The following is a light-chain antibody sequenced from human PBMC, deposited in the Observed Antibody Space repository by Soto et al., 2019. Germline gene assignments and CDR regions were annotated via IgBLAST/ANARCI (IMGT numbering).Light chain of an antibody. CDR1: QSVSNNY. J-gene: IGKJ1*01. CDR2: GAS. V-gene: IGKV3-20*01. Sequence: EIVLTQSPGTLSLSPGERATVSCRASQSVSNNYLAWYQQKPGQAPRLLIYGASNRATGIPDRFSGSGSGTDFTLTISRLEPEDFAVYYCQQYSSSGTFGQGTKVDIK. CDR3: QQYSSSGT.